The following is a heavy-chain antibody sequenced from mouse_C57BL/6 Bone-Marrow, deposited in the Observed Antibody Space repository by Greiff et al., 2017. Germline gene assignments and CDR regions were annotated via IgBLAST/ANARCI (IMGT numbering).Heavy chain of an antibody. J-gene: IGHJ3*01. CDR3: ARDWFAY. Sequence: VKLVESGPELVKPGASVKLSCKASGYTFTSYDINWVKQRPGQGLEWIGWIYPRDGSTKYNEKFKGKATLTVDTSSSTAYMELHGLTSEDSAVYFCARDWFAYWGQGTLVTVSA. CDR1: GYTFTSYD. CDR2: IYPRDGST. V-gene: IGHV1-85*01.